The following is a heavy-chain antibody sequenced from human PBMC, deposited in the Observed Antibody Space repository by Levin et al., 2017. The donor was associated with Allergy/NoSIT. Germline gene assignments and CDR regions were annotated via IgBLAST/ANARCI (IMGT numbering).Heavy chain of an antibody. J-gene: IGHJ4*02. CDR3: ARDLYNDDSVFGY. CDR1: RYIFSDYF. Sequence: AASVKVSCKASRYIFSDYFIHWVRQAPGQGLEWMGWINPHSGDTKYAQEFKGRVTMTRDTSISTAYMELTRLTSDDTAVYYCARDLYNDDSVFGYWGQGTLVNVFS. V-gene: IGHV1-2*02. CDR2: INPHSGDT. D-gene: IGHD3-22*01.